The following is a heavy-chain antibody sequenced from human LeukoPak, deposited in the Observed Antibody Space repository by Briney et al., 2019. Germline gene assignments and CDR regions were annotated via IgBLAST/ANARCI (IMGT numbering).Heavy chain of an antibody. V-gene: IGHV3-7*01. J-gene: IGHJ4*02. CDR2: IREDGGEI. CDR3: ATGVYYFDY. CDR1: GFTFSSYW. Sequence: GGSLRLXCAASGFTFSSYWMTWDRQAPGKGLEWVANIREDGGEIYYVDSVKGRFTISRDNSKNSLYLQMNSLRAEDTAVYYCATGVYYFDYWGQGTLVTVSS. D-gene: IGHD3-10*01.